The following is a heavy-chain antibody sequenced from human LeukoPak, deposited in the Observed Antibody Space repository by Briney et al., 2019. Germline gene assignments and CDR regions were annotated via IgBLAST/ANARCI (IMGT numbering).Heavy chain of an antibody. CDR1: GGTFSSYA. J-gene: IGHJ4*02. CDR3: ASSHYYDSCGYYYQHLDY. Sequence: SVKVSCKASGGTFSSYAISWVRQAPGQGLEWMGGIIPIFGTANYAQKFQGRVTITADESTSTAYMELSSLRSEDTAVYYCASSHYYDSCGYYYQHLDYWGQGTLVTVSS. CDR2: IIPIFGTA. V-gene: IGHV1-69*01. D-gene: IGHD3-22*01.